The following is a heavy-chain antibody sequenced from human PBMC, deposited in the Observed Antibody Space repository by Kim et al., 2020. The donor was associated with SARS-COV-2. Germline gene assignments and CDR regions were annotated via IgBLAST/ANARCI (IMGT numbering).Heavy chain of an antibody. V-gene: IGHV1-2*02. D-gene: IGHD3-10*01. J-gene: IGHJ5*02. Sequence: AQKFQGRVTMTRDTSISTAYMELSRLRSDDTAVYYCARDTWFGGNWFDPWGQGTLVTVSS. CDR3: ARDTWFGGNWFDP.